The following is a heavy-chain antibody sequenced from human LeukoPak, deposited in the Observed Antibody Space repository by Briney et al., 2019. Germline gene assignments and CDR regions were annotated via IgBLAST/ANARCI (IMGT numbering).Heavy chain of an antibody. CDR2: IKSKTDGGTT. D-gene: IGHD2-2*01. Sequence: GGSLRLSCAASGFTFSNAWMSWVRQAPGKGLEWVGHIKSKTDGGTTDYAAPVKGRFTISRDDSKNTLYLQMNSLKTEDTAVYYCSSTIIVVPAVPDYWGQGTLVTVSS. CDR1: GFTFSNAW. V-gene: IGHV3-15*01. CDR3: SSTIIVVPAVPDY. J-gene: IGHJ4*02.